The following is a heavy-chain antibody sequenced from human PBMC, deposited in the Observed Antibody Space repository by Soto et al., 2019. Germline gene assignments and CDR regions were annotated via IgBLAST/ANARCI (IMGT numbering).Heavy chain of an antibody. Sequence: SETLSLTCTVSGGSISSSSYYWGWIRQPPGKGLEWIGSIYSSGSTYYNPSLKSRVTISVDTSKNQFSLKLGSVTAADTAVYYCARLGIGITMIVAPDYWGQGTLVTVSS. V-gene: IGHV4-39*01. CDR3: ARLGIGITMIVAPDY. CDR2: IYSSGST. CDR1: GGSISSSSYY. D-gene: IGHD3-22*01. J-gene: IGHJ4*02.